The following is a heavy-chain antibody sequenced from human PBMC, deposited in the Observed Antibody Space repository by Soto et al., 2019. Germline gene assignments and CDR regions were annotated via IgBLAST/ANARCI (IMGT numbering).Heavy chain of an antibody. D-gene: IGHD1-26*01. J-gene: IGHJ3*02. Sequence: EVQLLESGGGLVQPGGSLRLSCVASGFTFNSYVMNWVRQAPGKGLEWVSAINGGGGSTYYADSLKGRFTISRDNSKNTLFLQMNSLRAEDTAVYYCAKPRSGSSYVAFDIWGQGTVVTVAS. CDR2: INGGGGST. V-gene: IGHV3-23*01. CDR3: AKPRSGSSYVAFDI. CDR1: GFTFNSYV.